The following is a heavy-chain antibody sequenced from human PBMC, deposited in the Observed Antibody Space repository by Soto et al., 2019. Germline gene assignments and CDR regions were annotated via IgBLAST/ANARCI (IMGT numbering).Heavy chain of an antibody. J-gene: IGHJ4*02. CDR3: ARDSPGSVVPAATIDY. Sequence: SETLSLTCTVSGGSISSGGYYWSWIRQHPGKGLEWIGYIYYSGSTYYNPSLESRVTISVDTSKNQFSLKLSSVTAADTAVYYCARDSPGSVVPAATIDYWGQGTLVTVSS. V-gene: IGHV4-31*03. CDR2: IYYSGST. D-gene: IGHD2-2*01. CDR1: GGSISSGGYY.